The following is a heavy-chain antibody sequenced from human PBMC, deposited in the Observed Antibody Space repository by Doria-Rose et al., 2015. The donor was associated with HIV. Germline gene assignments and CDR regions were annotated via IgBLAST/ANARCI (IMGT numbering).Heavy chain of an antibody. V-gene: IGHV3-23*04. J-gene: IGHJ6*03. CDR2: ISGSGYST. D-gene: IGHD3-22*01. CDR3: AKQQYYYDSSGYYYMDV. CDR1: GFTFSSYA. Sequence: VQLVESGGGLVQPGGSLRLSCAASGFTFSSYAMSWVRQAPGKGLEWVSAISGSGYSTYYADSVKGRFTISRDNSKNTLYLQMNSLRAEDTAVYYCAKQQYYYDSSGYYYMDVWAKGPRSPSP.